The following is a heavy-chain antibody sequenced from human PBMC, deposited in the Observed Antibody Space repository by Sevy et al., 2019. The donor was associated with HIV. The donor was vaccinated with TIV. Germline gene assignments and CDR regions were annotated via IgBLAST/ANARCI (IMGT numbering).Heavy chain of an antibody. Sequence: GGSLRLSCAASGFTFSSYSMNWVRQAPGKGLEWVSYISSSSSTIYYADSVKGRFTISRDNAKNSLYLQMNSLRAEDTAVYYCARDSDYYYYCMDVWGQGTTVTVSS. D-gene: IGHD1-26*01. CDR1: GFTFSSYS. CDR2: ISSSSSTI. J-gene: IGHJ6*02. V-gene: IGHV3-48*01. CDR3: ARDSDYYYYCMDV.